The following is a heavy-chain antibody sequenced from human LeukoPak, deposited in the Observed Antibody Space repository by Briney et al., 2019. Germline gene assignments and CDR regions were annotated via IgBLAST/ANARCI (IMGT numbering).Heavy chain of an antibody. Sequence: GGSLRLSCATSGYSFSNYAMSWVRQAPGKGLEWVSAVSRSGYSTYYADSVQGRFTISRDNSKNTLYLQMNSLRVEDTAVYYCAKRQYFGSEAGGRFDSWGQGTLVTVSS. CDR1: GYSFSNYA. V-gene: IGHV3-23*01. CDR2: VSRSGYST. D-gene: IGHD3-10*01. CDR3: AKRQYFGSEAGGRFDS. J-gene: IGHJ4*02.